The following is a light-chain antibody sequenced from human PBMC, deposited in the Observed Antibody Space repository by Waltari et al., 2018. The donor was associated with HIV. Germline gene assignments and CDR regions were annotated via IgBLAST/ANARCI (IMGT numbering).Light chain of an antibody. J-gene: IGLJ1*01. CDR1: SSYVGYYNY. Sequence: QSALTQPASVSGSPGQSITISCTGASSYVGYYNYVSWYHQHPGKVPKLMIYDVSKRPSGVSNRFSGSKSGNTASLTISGLPAEDEADYYCSSYTGSNTLGVFGTGTRVTVL. CDR2: DVS. CDR3: SSYTGSNTLGV. V-gene: IGLV2-14*03.